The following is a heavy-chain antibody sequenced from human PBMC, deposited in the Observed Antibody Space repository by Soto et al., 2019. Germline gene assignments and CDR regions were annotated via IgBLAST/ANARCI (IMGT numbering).Heavy chain of an antibody. D-gene: IGHD6-19*01. J-gene: IGHJ4*02. CDR1: GFSLTTTGMC. CDR3: ARIQASGWYYFDS. Sequence: SGPTLVNPTQTLTLTCTSSGFSLTTTGMCVSWIRQPPGRALEWLALIDWDDTKYYSTSLRTRPAISKDTSKDQVVLTMTNMDPVDTATYYCARIQASGWYYFDSWGQGTLVTVSS. CDR2: IDWDDTK. V-gene: IGHV2-70*01.